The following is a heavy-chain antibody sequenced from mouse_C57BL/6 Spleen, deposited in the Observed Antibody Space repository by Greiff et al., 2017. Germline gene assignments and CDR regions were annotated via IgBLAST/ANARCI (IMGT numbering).Heavy chain of an antibody. CDR3: ARIGYYYGGY. Sequence: QVQLQESGPELVKPGASVKISCKASGYAFSGSWMNWVKQRPGQGLEWIGRIYPGDGDTNYNGKFKGKATLTADKSSSTAYMQLSSLTSEDSAVYFCARIGYYYGGYWGQGTTLTVSS. CDR1: GYAFSGSW. V-gene: IGHV1-82*01. J-gene: IGHJ2*01. D-gene: IGHD2-14*01. CDR2: IYPGDGDT.